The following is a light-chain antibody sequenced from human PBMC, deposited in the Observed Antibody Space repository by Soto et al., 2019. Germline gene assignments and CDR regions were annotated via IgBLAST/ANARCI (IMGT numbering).Light chain of an antibody. CDR3: SSYTSSSPHVV. J-gene: IGLJ2*01. CDR2: DVS. V-gene: IGLV2-14*03. CDR1: SSDVGAYNY. Sequence: QSVLTQAASVSGSPGQSITISCTGTSSDVGAYNYVSWYQQHPGKAPKLMIYDVSNRPSGDSNRFSGSKSGNTASLTISGLQAADEADYYCSSYTSSSPHVVFGGGTKVTVL.